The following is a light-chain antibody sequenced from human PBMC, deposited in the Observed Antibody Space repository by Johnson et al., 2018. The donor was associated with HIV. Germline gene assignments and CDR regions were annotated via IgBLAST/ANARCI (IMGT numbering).Light chain of an antibody. V-gene: IGLV1-51*02. Sequence: QSVLTQPPSVSAAPGQTVTISCSGSSSNIGNNYVSWYQQLPGTAHKLLIYENNKRPSGIPARFSGSKSGTSATLGITGLQTGAEADYYCGTWDSSLSAGCYVFGAGTKVTVL. CDR2: ENN. CDR3: GTWDSSLSAGCYV. J-gene: IGLJ1*01. CDR1: SSNIGNNY.